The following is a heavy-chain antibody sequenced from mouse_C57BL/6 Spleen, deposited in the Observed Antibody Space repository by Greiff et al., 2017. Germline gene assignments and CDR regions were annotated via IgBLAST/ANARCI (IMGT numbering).Heavy chain of an antibody. Sequence: EVKLMESGGDLVKPGGSLKLSCAASGFTFSSYGLSWVRQTPDKRLEWVATISSGGSYTYYPDSVKGRFTISRDNAKNSLYLQMSSLKSEDPAMFYCARPLNYYGSSYDAMDYWGQGTSVTVSS. CDR3: ARPLNYYGSSYDAMDY. CDR1: GFTFSSYG. D-gene: IGHD1-1*01. J-gene: IGHJ4*01. CDR2: ISSGGSYT. V-gene: IGHV5-6*01.